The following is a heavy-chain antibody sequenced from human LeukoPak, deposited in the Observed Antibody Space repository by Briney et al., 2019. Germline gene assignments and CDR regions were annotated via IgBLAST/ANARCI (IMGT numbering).Heavy chain of an antibody. CDR2: ISYDGSNK. Sequence: GGSLRLSCAASGFTFSSYAMHWVRQAPGKGLEWVAVISYDGSNKYYADSVKGRFTISRDNSKNTLYLQMNSLRAEDTAVYYCARDLSTTEGNWFDPWGQGTLVTVSS. CDR3: ARDLSTTEGNWFDP. V-gene: IGHV3-30*04. CDR1: GFTFSSYA. J-gene: IGHJ5*02. D-gene: IGHD1-1*01.